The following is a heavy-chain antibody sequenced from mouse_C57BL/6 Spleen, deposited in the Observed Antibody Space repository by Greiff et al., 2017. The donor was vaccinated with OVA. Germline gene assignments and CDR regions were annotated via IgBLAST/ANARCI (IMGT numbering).Heavy chain of an antibody. V-gene: IGHV1-85*01. CDR1: GYTFTSYD. D-gene: IGHD1-1*01. Sequence: VQLQESGPELVKPGASVKLSCKASGYTFTSYDINWVKQRPGQGLEWIGWIYPRDGSTKYNEKFKGKATLTVDTSSSTAYMELHSLTSEDSAVYFCARGDGSSYVGYFDVWGTGTTVTVSS. CDR2: IYPRDGST. CDR3: ARGDGSSYVGYFDV. J-gene: IGHJ1*03.